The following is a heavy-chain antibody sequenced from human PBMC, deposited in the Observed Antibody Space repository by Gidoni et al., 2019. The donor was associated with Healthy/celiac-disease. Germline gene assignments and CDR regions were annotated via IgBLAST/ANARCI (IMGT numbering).Heavy chain of an antibody. Sequence: VQLVQSGAEVKKPGASVKVSCTASGNTFTGYYMHWVRQAPGQGLEWMGWINPNRGGKKYAQKFQGRVTMTRETSRSTAYMELSRLRSDDTAVYYCASLVSSSGSLTLDYWGQGTLVTVSS. J-gene: IGHJ4*02. CDR3: ASLVSSSGSLTLDY. V-gene: IGHV1-2*02. D-gene: IGHD1-1*01. CDR1: GNTFTGYY. CDR2: INPNRGGK.